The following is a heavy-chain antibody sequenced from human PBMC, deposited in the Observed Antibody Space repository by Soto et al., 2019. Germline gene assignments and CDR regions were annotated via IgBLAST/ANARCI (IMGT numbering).Heavy chain of an antibody. CDR2: VKTKTDGVTT. J-gene: IGHJ4*02. CDR3: TTLGTA. CDR1: GFNFSDAW. D-gene: IGHD1-1*01. V-gene: IGHV3-15*07. Sequence: EVQLVESGGGLVKPGGSLRLSCAASGFNFSDAWMNWVRQAPGKGLEWVGHVKTKTDGVTTEYAASVKGRFIVSRDDSRNTLYLQMNSLKSEDTAMYYCTTLGTAWGQGNLVVVCS.